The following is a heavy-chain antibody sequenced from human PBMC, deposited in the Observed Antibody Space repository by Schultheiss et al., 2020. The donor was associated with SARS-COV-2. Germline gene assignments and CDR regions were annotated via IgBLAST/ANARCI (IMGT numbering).Heavy chain of an antibody. CDR2: IYYSGST. D-gene: IGHD2-2*01. Sequence: SETLSLTCTVSGDSISSYYWGWIRQPPGKGLEWIGSIYYSGSTNYNPSLKSRVTILVDTSKNQFSLKLSSVTAADTAVYYCARGPARGAYYYYYYMDVWGKGTTVTVSS. J-gene: IGHJ6*03. CDR3: ARGPARGAYYYYYYMDV. V-gene: IGHV4-39*07. CDR1: GDSISSYY.